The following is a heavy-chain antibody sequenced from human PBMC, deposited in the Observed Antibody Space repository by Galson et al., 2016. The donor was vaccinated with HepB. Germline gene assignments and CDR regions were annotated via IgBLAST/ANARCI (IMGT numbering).Heavy chain of an antibody. CDR2: IYYTGST. Sequence: LSLTCTVSGGSVSSGSFYWSWIRQPPGKGLEWIGYIYYTGSTNYNPSLKSRVSISAETSKNQFSLKLSSVTAADTAVYYCARDDVETLGFRGLANWFDPWGQGTLVTVSS. V-gene: IGHV4-61*01. CDR1: GGSVSSGSFY. CDR3: ARDDVETLGFRGLANWFDP. J-gene: IGHJ5*02. D-gene: IGHD3/OR15-3a*01.